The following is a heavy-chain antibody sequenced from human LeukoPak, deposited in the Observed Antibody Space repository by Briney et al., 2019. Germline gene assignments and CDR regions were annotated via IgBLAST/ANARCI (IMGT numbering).Heavy chain of an antibody. CDR2: XXGSGGST. Sequence: LSCXXXGFXXSNYXISWVRQAXGKGLEWVSXXXGSGGSTYYADSVKGRFTISRDNSKNTLYLQMNSLRAEDTAVYYCAKWGDYDVLAGYYVSDYWGQGTLVTVSS. V-gene: IGHV3-23*01. J-gene: IGHJ4*02. D-gene: IGHD3-9*01. CDR3: AKWGDYDVLAGYYVSDY. CDR1: GFXXSNYX.